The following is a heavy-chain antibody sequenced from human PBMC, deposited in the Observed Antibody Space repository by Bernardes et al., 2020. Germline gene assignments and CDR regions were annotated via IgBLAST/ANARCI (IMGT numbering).Heavy chain of an antibody. V-gene: IGHV4-61*01. CDR2: IYFRGST. Sequence: SETLSLTCTVSGDSVSGGSHYWSWIRQPPGKGLEWIGKIYFRGSTNYNPSLKSRVTISVDTSKNQFSLKLSSVTAADTAVYYCARGGGSCTSGVCYTSGGWFDPWGQGTLVTVSS. CDR3: ARGGGSCTSGVCYTSGGWFDP. D-gene: IGHD2-8*01. J-gene: IGHJ5*02. CDR1: GDSVSGGSHY.